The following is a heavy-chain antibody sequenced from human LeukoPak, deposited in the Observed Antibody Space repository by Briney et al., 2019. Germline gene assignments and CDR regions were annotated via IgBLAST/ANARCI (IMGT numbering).Heavy chain of an antibody. Sequence: PSETLSLTCTVSGGSISSGGYYWSWIRQHPGKGLEWIGYIYYSGSTYYNPSLKSRVTISVDTSKNQFSLKLSSVTAADTAVYYCARGLPAATPRNWFDPWGQGTLVTVSS. D-gene: IGHD2-2*01. V-gene: IGHV4-31*03. CDR1: GGSISSGGYY. CDR3: ARGLPAATPRNWFDP. CDR2: IYYSGST. J-gene: IGHJ5*02.